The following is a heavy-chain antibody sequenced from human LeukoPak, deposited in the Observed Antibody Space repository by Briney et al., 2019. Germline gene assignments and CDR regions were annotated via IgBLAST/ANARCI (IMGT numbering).Heavy chain of an antibody. CDR3: ARARAAPLEDRYAFDI. Sequence: GGSLRLSCAASGFTFSSYAMHWVRQAPGKGLEWVAVISYDGSNKYYADSVKGRFTISRDNSKNTLYLQMNSLRAEDTAVYYCARARAAPLEDRYAFDIWGQGTMVAVSS. CDR1: GFTFSSYA. CDR2: ISYDGSNK. D-gene: IGHD2-15*01. V-gene: IGHV3-30*01. J-gene: IGHJ3*02.